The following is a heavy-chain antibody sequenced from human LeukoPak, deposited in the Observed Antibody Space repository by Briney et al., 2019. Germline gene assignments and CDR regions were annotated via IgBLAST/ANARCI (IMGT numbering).Heavy chain of an antibody. V-gene: IGHV1-46*01. CDR3: ARGSYYYGSGSYYNTDDHDY. J-gene: IGHJ4*02. CDR2: INPSGGST. CDR1: GYTFTSYH. D-gene: IGHD3-10*01. Sequence: ASVKVSCKASGYTFTSYHIHWVRQPPGQGLDWMGIINPSGGSTSYAQKFQGRVTMTRDTSTSTVYMELSSLTSEDTAVYYCARGSYYYGSGSYYNTDDHDYWGQGTLVTVSS.